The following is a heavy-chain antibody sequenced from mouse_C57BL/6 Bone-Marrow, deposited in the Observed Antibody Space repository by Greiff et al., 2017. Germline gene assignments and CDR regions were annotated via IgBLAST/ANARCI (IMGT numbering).Heavy chain of an antibody. J-gene: IGHJ1*03. V-gene: IGHV1-39*01. CDR1: GYSFTDYN. CDR3: ASGRLLRQYFDV. D-gene: IGHD1-2*01. CDR2: INPNYGTT. Sequence: VQLKQSGPELVKPGASVKISCKASGYSFTDYNMNWVKQSNGKSLEWIGVINPNYGTTSYNQKFKGKATLTVDQSSSTAYMQLNSLTSEDSAVYYCASGRLLRQYFDVWGTGTTVTVSS.